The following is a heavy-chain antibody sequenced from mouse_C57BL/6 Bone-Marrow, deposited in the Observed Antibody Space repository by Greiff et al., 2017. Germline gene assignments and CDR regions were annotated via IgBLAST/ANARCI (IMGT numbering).Heavy chain of an antibody. CDR2: INPGSGGT. CDR1: GYAFTNYL. CDR3: ARERDYYGSRNAMDY. V-gene: IGHV1-54*01. Sequence: VQLQQSGAELVRPGTSVKVSCKASGYAFTNYLIEWVKQRPGQDLEWIGVINPGSGGTNYNEKFKGKATLTADKSSSTAYMQLSSLTSEDSAVYFCARERDYYGSRNAMDYWGQGTSVTVSS. J-gene: IGHJ4*01. D-gene: IGHD1-1*01.